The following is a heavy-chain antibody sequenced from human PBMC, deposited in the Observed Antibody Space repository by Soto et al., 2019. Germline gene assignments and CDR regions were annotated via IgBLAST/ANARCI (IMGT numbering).Heavy chain of an antibody. CDR1: GFTFSSYA. V-gene: IGHV3-30-3*01. J-gene: IGHJ6*02. CDR2: ISYDGSNK. Sequence: LRLSCAASGFTFSSYAMHWVRQAPGKGLEWVAVISYDGSNKYYADSVKGRFTISRDNSKNTLYLQMNSLRAEDTAVYYCARDTHLSSSSPYYYYYGMDVWGQGTTVPSP. CDR3: ARDTHLSSSSPYYYYYGMDV. D-gene: IGHD6-6*01.